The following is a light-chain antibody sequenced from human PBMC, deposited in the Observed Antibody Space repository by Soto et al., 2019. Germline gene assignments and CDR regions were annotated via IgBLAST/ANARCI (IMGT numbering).Light chain of an antibody. CDR2: TIS. CDR1: TGAVTSDSY. CDR3: LLYYDGAHV. V-gene: IGLV7-43*01. J-gene: IGLJ1*01. Sequence: QAVVTQEPSLTVSPGGTVTLTCASSTGAVTSDSYPSWFQQKPGQAPRALIYTISNKHSWTPARFSGSLLGGKAALTLSDVQPEDEAAYFCLLYYDGAHVLGHGTKVTVL.